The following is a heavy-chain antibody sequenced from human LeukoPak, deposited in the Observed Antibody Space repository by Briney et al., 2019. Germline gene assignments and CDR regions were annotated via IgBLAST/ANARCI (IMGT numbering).Heavy chain of an antibody. V-gene: IGHV1-2*02. Sequence: ASVKVSCKTSGYTFTGYYVHWVRQAPGQGLEWMGWINPNSGDTNYAQKFQGRVTMTRDTSISTAYMELSSLSSEDTAVYYCARVLRYFVTPDYWGQGTLVTVSS. CDR3: ARVLRYFVTPDY. CDR1: GYTFTGYY. J-gene: IGHJ4*02. CDR2: INPNSGDT. D-gene: IGHD3-9*01.